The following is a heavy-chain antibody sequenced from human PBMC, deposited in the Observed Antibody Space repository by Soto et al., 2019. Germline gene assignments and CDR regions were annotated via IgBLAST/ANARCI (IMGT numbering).Heavy chain of an antibody. V-gene: IGHV1-3*01. CDR2: INAGNGNT. CDR1: GYTFTSYA. Sequence: ASVKISCKASGYTFTSYAMHWVRQAPGQRLEWMGWINAGNGNTKYSQKFQGRVTITRDTSASTAYMELSSLRSEDTAVYYCARVRVYCSGGSCYQPGGRWFDPWGQGTLVTVSS. J-gene: IGHJ5*02. D-gene: IGHD2-15*01. CDR3: ARVRVYCSGGSCYQPGGRWFDP.